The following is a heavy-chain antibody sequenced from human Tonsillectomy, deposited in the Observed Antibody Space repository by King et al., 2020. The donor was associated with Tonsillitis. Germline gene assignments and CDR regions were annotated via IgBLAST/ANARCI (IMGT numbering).Heavy chain of an antibody. V-gene: IGHV3-30*04. J-gene: IGHJ4*01. CDR3: ARDRRFLEWLPSDSFDF. D-gene: IGHD3-3*01. CDR1: GFTFSRHS. Sequence: VQLVESGGGVVQPGRSLKLSCAASGFTFSRHSMHWVRQAPGKGLEWVAVISYDGTDKYCADSVKGRFTISRDNSKNTLYVQMNSLRAEDTAVYYCARDRRFLEWLPSDSFDFWGQGTLVTVSS. CDR2: ISYDGTDK.